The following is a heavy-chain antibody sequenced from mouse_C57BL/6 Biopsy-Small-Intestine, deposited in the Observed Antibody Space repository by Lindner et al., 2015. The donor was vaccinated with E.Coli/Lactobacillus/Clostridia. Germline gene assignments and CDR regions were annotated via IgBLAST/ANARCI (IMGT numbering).Heavy chain of an antibody. D-gene: IGHD4-1*01. J-gene: IGHJ3*01. CDR1: GYSFTDYN. Sequence: VQLQESGPELVKPGASVKISCKASGYSFTDYNMNWVKQSNGKSLEWIGVINPNYGTTSHNQKFKDKATLTVDLSSSTAYMHLNSLTSEDSAVYYCARLGREGFAYWGQGTLVTVST. CDR3: ARLGREGFAY. CDR2: INPNYGTT. V-gene: IGHV1-39*01.